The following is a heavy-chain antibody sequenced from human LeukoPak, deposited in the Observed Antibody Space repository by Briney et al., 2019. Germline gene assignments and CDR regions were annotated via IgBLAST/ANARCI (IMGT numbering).Heavy chain of an antibody. Sequence: GASVKVSCMASGYTFTNYAMNWVRQAPGRGGEWMGWINTNTGNPTYAQGLTGRLVFSSDASVRTAYLQISSLKAEDTAVYFCARGLYCSTTNCRLDYWGQGTLVTVSS. CDR2: INTNTGNP. J-gene: IGHJ4*02. CDR1: GYTFTNYA. CDR3: ARGLYCSTTNCRLDY. V-gene: IGHV7-4-1*02. D-gene: IGHD2-2*01.